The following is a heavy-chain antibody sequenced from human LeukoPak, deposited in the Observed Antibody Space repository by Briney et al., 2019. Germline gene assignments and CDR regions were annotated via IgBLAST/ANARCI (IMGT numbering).Heavy chain of an antibody. CDR1: GFTVSSNY. CDR2: IYSGGST. J-gene: IGHJ6*02. Sequence: GGSLRLSCAASGFTVSSNYMSWVRQAPGRGLEWVSVIYSGGSTYYADSVKGRFTISRDNSKNTLYLQMNGLRAEDTAVYYCARRVVIPGYYYYGMDVWGQGTTVTVSS. CDR3: ARRVVIPGYYYYGMDV. V-gene: IGHV3-66*01. D-gene: IGHD3-3*01.